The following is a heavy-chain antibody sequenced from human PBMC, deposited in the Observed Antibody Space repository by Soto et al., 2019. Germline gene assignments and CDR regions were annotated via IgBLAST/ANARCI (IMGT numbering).Heavy chain of an antibody. CDR2: IYYSGST. V-gene: IGHV4-59*01. CDR3: NYYGRYFD. D-gene: IGHD3-9*01. J-gene: IGHJ4*02. Sequence: SETLSLTCTVSGGSISSYYWSWIRQPPGKGLEWIGYIYYSGSTNYNPSLKSRVTISVDTSKNQFSLKTEDPAVYYCTTVRFNYYGRYFDWAQETLVTFPS. CDR1: GGSISSYY.